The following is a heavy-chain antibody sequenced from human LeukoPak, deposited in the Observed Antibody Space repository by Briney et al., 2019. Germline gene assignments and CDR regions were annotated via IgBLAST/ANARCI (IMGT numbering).Heavy chain of an antibody. CDR1: GYTFTDYY. D-gene: IGHD5-12*01. CDR2: INPNSGAT. J-gene: IGHJ3*02. V-gene: IGHV1-2*02. Sequence: GASVKVSCKASGYTFTDYYIHWVRQAPGQGLEWMGWINPNSGATNYPQKFQGRGTMTRDRSISTAYMELNRLRSGDTAIYYCATGSGYDYLAIDIWGQGTVVTVSS. CDR3: ATGSGYDYLAIDI.